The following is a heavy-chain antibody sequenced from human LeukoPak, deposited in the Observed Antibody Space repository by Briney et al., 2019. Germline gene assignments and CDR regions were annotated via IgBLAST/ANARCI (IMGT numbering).Heavy chain of an antibody. V-gene: IGHV4-34*01. CDR2: INHSGST. J-gene: IGHJ5*02. Sequence: SETLSLTCAVYGGSFSGYYWSWIRQPPGKGLEWIGEINHSGSTNYNPSLKSRVTISVDTSKNQFSLKLSSVTAAGTAVYYCASPGAREYNWFDPWGQGTLVTDSS. CDR1: GGSFSGYY. CDR3: ASPGAREYNWFDP.